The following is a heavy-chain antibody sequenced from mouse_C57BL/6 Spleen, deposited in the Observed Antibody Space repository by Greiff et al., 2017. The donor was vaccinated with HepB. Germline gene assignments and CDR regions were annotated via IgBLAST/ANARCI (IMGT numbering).Heavy chain of an antibody. Sequence: VQLQQSGAELVRPGSSVKLSCKASGYTFTSYWMDWVKQRPGQGLEWIGNIYPSDSETHYNQKFKDKATLTVDKSSSTAYMQLSSLTSEDSAVYYCARRYDPYWYFDVWGTGTTVTVSS. J-gene: IGHJ1*03. V-gene: IGHV1-61*01. CDR1: GYTFTSYW. CDR2: IYPSDSET. D-gene: IGHD2-14*01. CDR3: ARRYDPYWYFDV.